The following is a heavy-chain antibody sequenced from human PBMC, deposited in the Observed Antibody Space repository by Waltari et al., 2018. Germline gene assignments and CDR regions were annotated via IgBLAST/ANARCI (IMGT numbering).Heavy chain of an antibody. Sequence: EVRLEESGGGLVQPGGSLRLPCAASGFAGSSYWRHWVRQARGKGLVWVSRIDNDGSGTTYADSVMGRFTISRDNAKNTVYLEMNSLRAEDTAVYYCSRSPAGYSRSDYWGQGTLVTVSS. CDR1: GFAGSSYW. CDR3: SRSPAGYSRSDY. J-gene: IGHJ4*02. D-gene: IGHD5-18*01. V-gene: IGHV3-74*01. CDR2: IDNDGSGT.